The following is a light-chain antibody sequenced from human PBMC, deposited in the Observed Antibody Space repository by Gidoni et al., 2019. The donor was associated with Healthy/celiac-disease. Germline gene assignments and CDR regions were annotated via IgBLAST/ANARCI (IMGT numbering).Light chain of an antibody. CDR2: EVS. J-gene: IGLJ2*01. V-gene: IGLV2-8*01. CDR3: SSYAGSNNVV. CDR1: SSDVGGYNY. Sequence: QSALTQPPYASGSPGQSVTISCTGTSSDVGGYNYVSWYQQHPGKAPKLMIYEVSKRPSGVPVRFSGSKSGNTASLTVSRLQAEAEADYYCSSYAGSNNVVFGGGTKLTVL.